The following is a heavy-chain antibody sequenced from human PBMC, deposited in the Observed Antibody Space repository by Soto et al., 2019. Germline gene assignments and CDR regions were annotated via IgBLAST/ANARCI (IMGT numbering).Heavy chain of an antibody. CDR3: ARHPERIAQIGWFDP. CDR2: ISFDGTNK. Sequence: SLRLSCAASGFTFSTYAIHWLRQAPGKGLEWVAIISFDGTNKFYADSVKGRFTISRDNSENTLYLQMNSLRAEDTAVYYCARHPERIAQIGWFDPWGQGP. D-gene: IGHD6-13*01. V-gene: IGHV3-30*03. CDR1: GFTFSTYA. J-gene: IGHJ5*02.